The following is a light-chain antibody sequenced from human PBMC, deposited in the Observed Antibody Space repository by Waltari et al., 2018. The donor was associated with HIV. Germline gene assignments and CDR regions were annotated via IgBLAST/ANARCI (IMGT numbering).Light chain of an antibody. CDR3: SSYTSSSTYV. CDR1: SSDVGGYNY. CDR2: EVS. V-gene: IGLV2-14*01. J-gene: IGLJ1*01. Sequence: QSALPQPASVSGSPGQSITISCTGTSSDVGGYNYVSWYQQHPGKAPKLMIYEVSNRPSGVSNRFSGSKSGNTASLTISGLQAEDEADYYCSSYTSSSTYVLGTGTKVTVL.